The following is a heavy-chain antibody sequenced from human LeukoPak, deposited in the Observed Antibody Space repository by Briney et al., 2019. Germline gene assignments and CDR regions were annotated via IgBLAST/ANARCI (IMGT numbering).Heavy chain of an antibody. CDR3: TRESGAFSPFGF. V-gene: IGHV4-4*02. J-gene: IGHJ4*02. CDR1: GGSILTTNW. D-gene: IGHD1-26*01. Sequence: PSGTLSLTCAVSGGSILTTNWWSWVRQPPGKGLECIGEVHLSGASNYNPSLKSRVNMSIDKSKNQLSLELTSVTAADTAIYYCTRESGAFSPFGFWGQGTLVTVSS. CDR2: VHLSGAS.